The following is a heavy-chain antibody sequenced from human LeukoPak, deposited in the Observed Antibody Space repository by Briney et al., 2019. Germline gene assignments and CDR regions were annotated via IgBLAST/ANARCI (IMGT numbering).Heavy chain of an antibody. CDR3: ARDWYYYDSSGYYSH. D-gene: IGHD3-22*01. CDR1: GYTFTSYD. V-gene: IGHV1-2*02. CDR2: INPNSGGT. J-gene: IGHJ4*02. Sequence: ASVKVSCKASGYTFTSYDINWVRQATGQGLEWMGWINPNSGGTNYAQKFQGRVTMTRDTSISTAYMELSRLRSDDTAVYYCARDWYYYDSSGYYSHWGQGTLVTVSS.